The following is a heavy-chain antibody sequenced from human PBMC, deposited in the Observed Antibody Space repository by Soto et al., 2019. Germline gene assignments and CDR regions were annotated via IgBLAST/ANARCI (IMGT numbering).Heavy chain of an antibody. J-gene: IGHJ3*02. CDR1: WFSVSDNY. Sequence: SVGSLRLSCVVSWFSVSDNYMSWVRQAPGKGLEWVSVIYRGDATQYADSVKGRFTISRDNSKNTVYLQMNSLRAEDTAVYYCARDRSDSSRADSFDIWGQGTMVTVSS. D-gene: IGHD6-25*01. CDR2: IYRGDAT. CDR3: ARDRSDSSRADSFDI. V-gene: IGHV3-53*01.